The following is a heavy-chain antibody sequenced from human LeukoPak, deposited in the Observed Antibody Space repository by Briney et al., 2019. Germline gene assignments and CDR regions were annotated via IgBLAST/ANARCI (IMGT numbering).Heavy chain of an antibody. J-gene: IGHJ3*02. CDR2: INWNGGST. V-gene: IGHV3-20*04. CDR3: ARKRTGGGSPEDAFDI. CDR1: GFTFDDYG. Sequence: GGSLRLSCAASGFTFDDYGMSWVRQAPGKGLEWVSGINWNGGSTGYADSVKGRFTISRDNAKNSLYLQMNSLRAEDTALYYCARKRTGGGSPEDAFDIWGQGTMVTVSS. D-gene: IGHD3/OR15-3a*01.